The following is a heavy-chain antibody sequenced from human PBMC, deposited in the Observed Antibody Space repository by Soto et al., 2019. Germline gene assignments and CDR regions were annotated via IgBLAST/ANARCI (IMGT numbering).Heavy chain of an antibody. V-gene: IGHV3-33*01. Sequence: QVQLVESGGGVVQPGRSLRLSCAASGFTFSTHGFHWVRQAPGKGLEWVAVIWYHGSNEYYSDSVKGRFTISRDNSKNTLYLQMNSLRAEDTAVYYCARSPMTTVIGTFDYWGQGTLVTVSS. CDR3: ARSPMTTVIGTFDY. CDR2: IWYHGSNE. CDR1: GFTFSTHG. D-gene: IGHD4-17*01. J-gene: IGHJ4*02.